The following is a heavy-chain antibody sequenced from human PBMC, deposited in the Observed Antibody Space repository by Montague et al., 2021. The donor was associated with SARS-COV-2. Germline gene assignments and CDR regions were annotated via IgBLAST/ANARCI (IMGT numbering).Heavy chain of an antibody. D-gene: IGHD4-17*01. Sequence: SLRLSCAASGFIFRDCTMNWVRQAPGKGLEWVSSITASSSYIYHADSLKGRFTISRDDAKNPLFLQMNSLRAEDTAVYYCAREDDYEGGGIFDYWGQGTLVAVSS. CDR2: ITASSSYI. CDR1: GFIFRDCT. J-gene: IGHJ4*02. V-gene: IGHV3-21*01. CDR3: AREDDYEGGGIFDY.